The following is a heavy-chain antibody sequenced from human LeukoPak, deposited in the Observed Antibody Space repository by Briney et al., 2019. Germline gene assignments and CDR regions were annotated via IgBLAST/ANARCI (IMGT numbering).Heavy chain of an antibody. Sequence: SETLSLTCAVYGGSFSGYYWSWIRQPPGKGLEWIGEINHSESTNYNPSLKSRVTISVDTSKNQFSLKLSSVTAADTAVYYCARVHPGVPPLLKTGVFDYWGQGTLVTVSS. CDR3: ARVHPGVPPLLKTGVFDY. V-gene: IGHV4-34*01. CDR1: GGSFSGYY. J-gene: IGHJ4*02. D-gene: IGHD2-15*01. CDR2: INHSEST.